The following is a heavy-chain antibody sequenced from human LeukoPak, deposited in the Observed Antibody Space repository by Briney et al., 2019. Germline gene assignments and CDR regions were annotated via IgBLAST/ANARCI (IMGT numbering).Heavy chain of an antibody. D-gene: IGHD5-24*01. CDR2: ISDSGATT. CDR3: ARQLWSPYYFDY. J-gene: IGHJ4*02. Sequence: GGSLRLSCAASGFTFSSYAMSWVRQAAGKGLEWVSGISDSGATTYYADSVKGRFTVSRDNSKKTLYLQMNSLRAEDTVVYYCARQLWSPYYFDYWGQGTLVTVSS. CDR1: GFTFSSYA. V-gene: IGHV3-23*01.